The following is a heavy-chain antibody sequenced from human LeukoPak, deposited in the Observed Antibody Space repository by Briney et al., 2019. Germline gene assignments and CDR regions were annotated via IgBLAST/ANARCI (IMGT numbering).Heavy chain of an antibody. Sequence: GGSLRLSCAASGFTFTNAWMSWVRQAPGKGLEWVSIIYTGGTTHYADSLNDRFTISRDDSINTLYLQMNSLRAEDTAVYYCAKAGDRNYFDYWGQGALVTVSS. J-gene: IGHJ4*02. D-gene: IGHD3-22*01. V-gene: IGHV3-66*01. CDR1: GFTFTNAW. CDR3: AKAGDRNYFDY. CDR2: IYTGGTT.